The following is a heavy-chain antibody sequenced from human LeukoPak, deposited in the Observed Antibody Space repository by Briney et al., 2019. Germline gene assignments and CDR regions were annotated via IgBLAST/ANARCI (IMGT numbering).Heavy chain of an antibody. CDR3: ARDGSAVDAFDI. J-gene: IGHJ3*02. Sequence: SETLSLTCTVSGGSISSYYWSWIRQPPGKGLEWIGYIYYSGSTNYNPSLKSRVTISVGTSKNQFSLKLSSVTAADTAVYYCARDGSAVDAFDIWGQGTMVTVSS. V-gene: IGHV4-59*01. D-gene: IGHD3-10*01. CDR2: IYYSGST. CDR1: GGSISSYY.